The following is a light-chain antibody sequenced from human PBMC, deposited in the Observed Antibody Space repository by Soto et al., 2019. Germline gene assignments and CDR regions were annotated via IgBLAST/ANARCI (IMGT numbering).Light chain of an antibody. CDR1: QSISSN. CDR3: QQYSSWPPYT. CDR2: GAS. Sequence: EIVMTQSPATLSVSPGERATLSCRASQSISSNLAWSQQKPGQAPRLLIYGASTRATEIPDRFSGSGSGTEFTLTISSLQSEDFAIYYCQQYSSWPPYTFGQGTKLEIK. J-gene: IGKJ2*01. V-gene: IGKV3-15*01.